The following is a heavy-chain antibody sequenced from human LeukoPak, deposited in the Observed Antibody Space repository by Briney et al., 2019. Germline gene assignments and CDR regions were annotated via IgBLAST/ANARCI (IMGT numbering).Heavy chain of an antibody. CDR3: AKDPGHYDFWSGYLPYFDY. Sequence: GGSLRLSCAASGFTFSSYAMSWVRQGPGKGLEWVSAISGSGGSTYYADSVKGRFTISRDNSKNTLYLQMNSLRAEDTAVYYCAKDPGHYDFWSGYLPYFDYWGQGTLVTVSS. D-gene: IGHD3-3*01. CDR2: ISGSGGST. J-gene: IGHJ4*02. CDR1: GFTFSSYA. V-gene: IGHV3-23*01.